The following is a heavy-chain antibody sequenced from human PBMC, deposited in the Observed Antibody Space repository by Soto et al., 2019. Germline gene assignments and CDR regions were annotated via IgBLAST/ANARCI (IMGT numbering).Heavy chain of an antibody. Sequence: GASVKVSCKASGGTFSSYAISWVRQAPGQGLEWMGGIIPIFGTANYAQKFQGRVTITADESTSTAYMELSSLRSEDTAVYYCARARPLEEAGTPLYYYYSGRDFWAQGPTLT. D-gene: IGHD6-19*01. J-gene: IGHJ6*02. CDR1: GGTFSSYA. CDR3: ARARPLEEAGTPLYYYYSGRDF. CDR2: IIPIFGTA. V-gene: IGHV1-69*13.